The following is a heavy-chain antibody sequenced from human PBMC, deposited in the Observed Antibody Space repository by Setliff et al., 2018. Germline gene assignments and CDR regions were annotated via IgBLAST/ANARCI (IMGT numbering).Heavy chain of an antibody. CDR3: ARHPFGGVVAGTSIYNWFDP. CDR2: IYHSGST. V-gene: IGHV4-39*01. D-gene: IGHD3-3*01. Sequence: SETLSLTCTVSGGSISSSSYYWGWIRQPPGKGLEWIGSIYHSGSTYYNPSLKSRVTISVDTSKNQFSLKLSSVTAADTAVYYCARHPFGGVVAGTSIYNWFDPWGQGTLVTVSS. CDR1: GGSISSSSYY. J-gene: IGHJ5*02.